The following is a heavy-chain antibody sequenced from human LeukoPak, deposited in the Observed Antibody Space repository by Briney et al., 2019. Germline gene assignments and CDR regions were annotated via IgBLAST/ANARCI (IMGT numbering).Heavy chain of an antibody. V-gene: IGHV3-23*01. J-gene: IGHJ5*02. CDR3: AKEVKAATNWFDP. Sequence: GRSLRLSCAASGFTFSTYAIHWVRQAPGKGLEWVSAISFSGTNTYYADSVKGRFTISRDNLKNTLYLQMNSLGAEDTAVYFCAKEVKAATNWFDPWGQGTLVTVSS. D-gene: IGHD6-25*01. CDR1: GFTFSTYA. CDR2: ISFSGTNT.